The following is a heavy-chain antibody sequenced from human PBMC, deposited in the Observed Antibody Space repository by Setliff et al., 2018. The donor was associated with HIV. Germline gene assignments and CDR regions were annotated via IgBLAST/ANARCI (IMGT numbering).Heavy chain of an antibody. J-gene: IGHJ4*02. V-gene: IGHV3-11*05. D-gene: IGHD5-12*01. CDR1: GFTFHDYY. CDR2: ISPSSTYI. CDR3: AREDGYNSFDY. Sequence: PGESLKISCEASGFTFHDYYMSWIRQSPGKGLEWISYISPSSTYISYADSMKGRFTISRDNAKNSVFLQLTSLRAEDTAIYYCAREDGYNSFDYWGQGTLVTVSS.